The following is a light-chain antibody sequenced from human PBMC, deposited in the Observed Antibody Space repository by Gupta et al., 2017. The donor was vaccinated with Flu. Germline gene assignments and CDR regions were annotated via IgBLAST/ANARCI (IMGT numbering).Light chain of an antibody. J-gene: IGLJ2*01. Sequence: QSVLTQPPSVSAAPRQKVTISCSGSGSNIGSSYVSWYQQLPRTVPKLVIYENNQRPSGIPDRFSGSKSGTSATLGISGLQTGDEADYYCGAWDNNLSAVVFGGGTKLTVL. CDR3: GAWDNNLSAVV. CDR2: ENN. CDR1: GSNIGSSY. V-gene: IGLV1-51*02.